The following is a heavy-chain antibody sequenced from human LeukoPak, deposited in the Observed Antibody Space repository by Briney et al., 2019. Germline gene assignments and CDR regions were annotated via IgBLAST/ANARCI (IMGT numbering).Heavy chain of an antibody. V-gene: IGHV3-23*01. Sequence: KAGGSLRLSCAASGFTFSSYAMSWVRRAPGKGLEWVSAISSNGGGTFYADSVKGQFTISRDNSQNTLYLQMNSLRAEDTAIYYCAKHYGSGTYYNYLDYWGQGTLVTVSS. CDR1: GFTFSSYA. D-gene: IGHD3-10*01. CDR2: ISSNGGGT. J-gene: IGHJ4*02. CDR3: AKHYGSGTYYNYLDY.